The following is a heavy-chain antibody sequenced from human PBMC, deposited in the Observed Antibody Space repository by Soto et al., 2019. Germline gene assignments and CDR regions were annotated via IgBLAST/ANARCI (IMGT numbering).Heavy chain of an antibody. J-gene: IGHJ4*02. CDR3: TRGPSGWFGYDY. Sequence: EVQLVESGGGLVQPGGSLRLSCAASGFTFSSSWMHWVRQGPGKGLVWVSRINSGATTTNYADSVKGGFTISRDNAKNTLALQMDSRTAEDTAVYYCTRGPSGWFGYDYWGQGTLVTVSS. CDR2: INSGATTT. CDR1: GFTFSSSW. V-gene: IGHV3-74*01. D-gene: IGHD3-10*01.